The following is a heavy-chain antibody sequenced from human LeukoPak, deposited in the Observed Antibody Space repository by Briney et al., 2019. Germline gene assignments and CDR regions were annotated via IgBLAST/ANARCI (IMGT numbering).Heavy chain of an antibody. CDR3: ARRSFYGGYYY. D-gene: IGHD3-22*01. V-gene: IGHV4-34*01. CDR2: INHSGST. Sequence: SETLSLTCAVYGGSFSGYYWSWIRQPPGKGLEWIGEINHSGSTNHNPSLKSRVTISVDTSKNQFSLKLSSVTAADTAVYYCARRSFYGGYYYWGQGTLVTVSS. CDR1: GGSFSGYY. J-gene: IGHJ4*02.